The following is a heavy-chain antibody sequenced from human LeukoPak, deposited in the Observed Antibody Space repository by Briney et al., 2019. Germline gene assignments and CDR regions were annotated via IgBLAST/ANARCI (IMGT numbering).Heavy chain of an antibody. CDR2: INGDGRNI. D-gene: IGHD3-9*01. Sequence: GGSLRLSCVASGFTFSSYWMHWVRQDPRKGLAWVSRINGDGRNINYADSVRGRFTISRDNAKNTLYLQMNTLRVEDTAVYYCTRDLMDYDVSTGLHHYYMDVWGQGTTATVSS. J-gene: IGHJ6*02. CDR3: TRDLMDYDVSTGLHHYYMDV. V-gene: IGHV3-74*01. CDR1: GFTFSSYW.